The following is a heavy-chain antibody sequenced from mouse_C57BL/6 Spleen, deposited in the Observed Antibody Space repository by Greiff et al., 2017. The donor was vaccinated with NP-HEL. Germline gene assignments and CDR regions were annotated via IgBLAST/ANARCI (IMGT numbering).Heavy chain of an antibody. D-gene: IGHD3-1*01. V-gene: IGHV5-16*01. CDR3: ARGGDGPFDY. CDR2: INYDGSST. J-gene: IGHJ2*01. CDR1: GFTFSDYY. Sequence: EVMLVESEGGLVQPGSSMKLSCTASGFTFSDYYMAWVRQVPEKGLEWVANINYDGSSTYYLDSLKSRFIISRDNAKNILYLQMSSLKSEDTATYYCARGGDGPFDYWGQGTTLTVSS.